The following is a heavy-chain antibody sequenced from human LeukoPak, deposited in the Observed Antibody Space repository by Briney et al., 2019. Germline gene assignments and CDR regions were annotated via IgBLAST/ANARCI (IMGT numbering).Heavy chain of an antibody. V-gene: IGHV3-7*01. Sequence: PGGSLRLSCAASGFTLSSYWMSWVRQAPGRGREWVANIKQDGSEKYYVDSEKGRFTISRDNAKNSLYLQTNSRRAENRAVYCCARDQTGVRRTSTSDYWGQGTLVTVSS. CDR3: ARDQTGVRRTSTSDY. CDR2: IKQDGSEK. CDR1: GFTLSSYW. D-gene: IGHD1-1*01. J-gene: IGHJ4*02.